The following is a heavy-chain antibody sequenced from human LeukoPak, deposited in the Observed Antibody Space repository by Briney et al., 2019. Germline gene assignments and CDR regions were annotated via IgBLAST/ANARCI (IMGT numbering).Heavy chain of an antibody. Sequence: GGSLRLSCAVSGFTVSNNYMSWVRQAPGKGLEWVSVIYSDGNTYYADSVKGRFTISRDNSENTLYLQMNSLRAEDAAVYYCARGSRGSGSSDWRQGTLVTVSS. D-gene: IGHD3-10*01. CDR3: ARGSRGSGSSD. CDR1: GFTVSNNY. CDR2: IYSDGNT. J-gene: IGHJ4*02. V-gene: IGHV3-66*01.